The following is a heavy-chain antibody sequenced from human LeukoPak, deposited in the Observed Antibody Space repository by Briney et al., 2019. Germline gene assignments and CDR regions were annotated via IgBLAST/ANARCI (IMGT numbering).Heavy chain of an antibody. V-gene: IGHV3-21*01. J-gene: IGHJ4*02. CDR3: ARGDITIFGVVTGEQDFDY. CDR2: ISSSSSYI. D-gene: IGHD3-3*01. Sequence: GGSLRLSCAASGFTFSSYSMNWVRQAPGKGLEWVSSISSSSSYIYYADSVKGRFTISRDNAKNSLYLQMNSLRAEDTAVYYCARGDITIFGVVTGEQDFDYWGQGTLVTVSS. CDR1: GFTFSSYS.